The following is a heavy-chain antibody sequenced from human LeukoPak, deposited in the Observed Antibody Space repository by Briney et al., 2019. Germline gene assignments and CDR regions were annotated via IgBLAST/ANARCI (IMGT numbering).Heavy chain of an antibody. V-gene: IGHV6-1*01. CDR3: ARGTGAFDY. Sequence: SQTLSLTCAISGDTVSSNSAAWNWFRQSPSRGLEWLGRTYYRSNFYNDYAVSVKSRISINPATSKNQFSLQLNSVTPEDTAVYYCARGTGAFDYWGQGTLVTVSS. J-gene: IGHJ4*02. CDR2: TYYRSNFYN. CDR1: GDTVSSNSAA.